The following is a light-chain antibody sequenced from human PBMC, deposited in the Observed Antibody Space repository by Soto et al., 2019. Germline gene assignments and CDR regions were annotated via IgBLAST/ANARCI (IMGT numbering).Light chain of an antibody. Sequence: ETVMTQSPVTLSVSPGDTATLSCRASQRVSSYLAWYQQKPGQAPRLLIYDASNRATGIPARFSGSGSGTEFTLTISSLQSEDFAVYYCQQYNNWPPYTFGQGTKVDIK. CDR1: QRVSSY. V-gene: IGKV3D-15*01. J-gene: IGKJ2*01. CDR3: QQYNNWPPYT. CDR2: DAS.